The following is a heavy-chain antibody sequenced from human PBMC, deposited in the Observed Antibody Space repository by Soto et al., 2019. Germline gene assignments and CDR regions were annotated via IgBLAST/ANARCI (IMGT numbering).Heavy chain of an antibody. Sequence: WASVKVSCKVSGDTLPEFSMHWVRQAPGKGLEWMGGFDPEDGETIYAQKFLGRVTMTEDTSTDTAYMELSSLTSEDTAVYYCAKDRSRNASSGWFDPWGQGTLVTVSS. CDR3: AKDRSRNASSGWFDP. J-gene: IGHJ5*02. V-gene: IGHV1-24*01. CDR1: GDTLPEFS. CDR2: FDPEDGET. D-gene: IGHD1-1*01.